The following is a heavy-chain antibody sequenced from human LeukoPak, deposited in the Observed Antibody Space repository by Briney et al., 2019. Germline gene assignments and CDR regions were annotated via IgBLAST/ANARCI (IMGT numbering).Heavy chain of an antibody. J-gene: IGHJ4*02. CDR3: ARSVRFLEWPTYYFDY. D-gene: IGHD3-3*01. V-gene: IGHV4-34*01. CDR2: INHSGST. CDR1: GGSFSGYY. Sequence: SETLSLTCAVYGGSFSGYYWSWTRQPPGKGLEWIGEINHSGSTNYNPSLKSRVTISVDTSKNQFSLKLSSVTAADTAVYYCARSVRFLEWPTYYFDYWGQGTLVTVSS.